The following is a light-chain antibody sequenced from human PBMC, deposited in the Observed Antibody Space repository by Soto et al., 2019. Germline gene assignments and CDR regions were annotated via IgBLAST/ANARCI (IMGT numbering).Light chain of an antibody. CDR3: QHYGSSPRT. CDR1: QRVSSSY. V-gene: IGKV3-20*01. Sequence: EIVLTQSPGTQSLSPGERATLSCRASQRVSSSYLAWYHQKPGQAPRLLIYGASSRATGIPDRFSGSGSGTDFTLTISRLEPEDFAVYYCQHYGSSPRTFGQGTKVEIK. CDR2: GAS. J-gene: IGKJ1*01.